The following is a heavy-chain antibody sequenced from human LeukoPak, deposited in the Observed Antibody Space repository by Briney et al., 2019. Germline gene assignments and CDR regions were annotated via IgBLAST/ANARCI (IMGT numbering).Heavy chain of an antibody. Sequence: PGGSLRLSCTVSGFTVSSNSMSWVRQAPGKGLEWVSFIYSDNTHYSDSVKGRFTISRDNSKNSLYLQMNSLRAEDTALYHCARAADYGSGSYSDYYYYYMDVWGKGTTVTISS. D-gene: IGHD3-10*01. V-gene: IGHV3-53*01. CDR3: ARAADYGSGSYSDYYYYYMDV. CDR2: IYSDNT. CDR1: GFTVSSNS. J-gene: IGHJ6*03.